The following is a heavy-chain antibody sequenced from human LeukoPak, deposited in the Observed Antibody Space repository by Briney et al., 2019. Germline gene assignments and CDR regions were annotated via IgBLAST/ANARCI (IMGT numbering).Heavy chain of an antibody. J-gene: IGHJ6*02. V-gene: IGHV1-46*01. Sequence: ASVKVSCKASGYNLITYYMQWVRQAPGQGLEWMGVITTSNGVTTYAQKFQGRVTITADESTSTAYMELSSLRSEDTAVYYCARIYLGYCSSTSCPKYYYYGMDVWGQGTTVTVSS. CDR2: ITTSNGVT. CDR3: ARIYLGYCSSTSCPKYYYYGMDV. D-gene: IGHD2-2*01. CDR1: GYNLITYY.